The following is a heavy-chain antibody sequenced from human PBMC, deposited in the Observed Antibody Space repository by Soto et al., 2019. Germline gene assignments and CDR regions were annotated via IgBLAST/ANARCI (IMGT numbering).Heavy chain of an antibody. D-gene: IGHD2-21*01. J-gene: IGHJ5*02. CDR2: ISGSGGST. CDR1: GFTFSSYA. Sequence: GGSLRLSCAASGFTFSSYAMSWVRQAPGKGLEWVSAISGSGGSTYYADSVKGRFTISRDNSKNTLYLQMNSLRAEDTAVYYCAKYSQGGEYTPNNWFDPWRQGTLVTSPQ. V-gene: IGHV3-23*01. CDR3: AKYSQGGEYTPNNWFDP.